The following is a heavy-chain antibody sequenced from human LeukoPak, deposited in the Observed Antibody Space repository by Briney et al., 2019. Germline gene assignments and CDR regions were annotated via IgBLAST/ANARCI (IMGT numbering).Heavy chain of an antibody. D-gene: IGHD3-3*01. J-gene: IGHJ6*02. Sequence: SETLSLTCTVSGGSISSSSYYWDWIRQPPGKGLEWIGSIYYSGSTYYNPSLKSRVTISVDTSKNQFSLKLSSVTAADTAVYYCARISSYDFWSGYHDYYYYGMDVWGQGTTVTVSS. CDR2: IYYSGST. CDR1: GGSISSSSYY. V-gene: IGHV4-39*01. CDR3: ARISSYDFWSGYHDYYYYGMDV.